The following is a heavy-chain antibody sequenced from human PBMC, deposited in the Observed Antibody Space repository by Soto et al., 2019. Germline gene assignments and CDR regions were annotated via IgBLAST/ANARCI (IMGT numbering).Heavy chain of an antibody. CDR1: GFTVSSNY. D-gene: IGHD5-12*01. V-gene: IGHV3-66*01. CDR3: AKQRGGYDRDFDY. CDR2: IYSGGST. J-gene: IGHJ4*02. Sequence: EVQLVESGGGLVQPGGSRRLSCAASGFTVSSNYLSWVRQAPGKGLEWVSVIYSGGSTYYADSVKGRFTISRDNSKNTLYLQMNTLRVEDTAVYYCAKQRGGYDRDFDYWGQGTLVTVSS.